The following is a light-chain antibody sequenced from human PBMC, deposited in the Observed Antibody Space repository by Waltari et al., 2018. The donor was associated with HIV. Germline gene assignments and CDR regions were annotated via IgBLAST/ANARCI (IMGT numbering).Light chain of an antibody. CDR3: QQSFALPRT. CDR1: QSISTY. J-gene: IGKJ1*01. Sequence: DIQVTQSPSSLSASVGDRVTITCRTSQSISTYLNWYQQRPGKAPKLLIYGTSTLQSGVPARFSGSGSGTDFTLTISTLQPEDFATYYCQQSFALPRTFGHGTKVEV. CDR2: GTS. V-gene: IGKV1-39*01.